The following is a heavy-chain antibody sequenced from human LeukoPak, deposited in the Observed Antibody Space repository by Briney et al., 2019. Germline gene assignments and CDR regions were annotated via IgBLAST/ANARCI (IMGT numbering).Heavy chain of an antibody. V-gene: IGHV3-23*01. CDR1: GLIFSSYA. CDR2: FGLYGGTT. D-gene: IGHD2-2*01. Sequence: GGSLRLSCAASGLIFSSYAMTWVRQAPGKGLEWVSSFGLYGGTTHYTDSVKGRFTISRDNSKNTLYLQMTSLRADDTAVYYCVKDSSTTSWYFAFDVWGQGTMVAVSS. J-gene: IGHJ3*01. CDR3: VKDSSTTSWYFAFDV.